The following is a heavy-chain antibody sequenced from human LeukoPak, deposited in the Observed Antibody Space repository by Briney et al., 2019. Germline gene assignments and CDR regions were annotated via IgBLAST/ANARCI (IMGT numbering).Heavy chain of an antibody. CDR3: ARRSSGRSRYWFDP. CDR1: GGSISSSSYY. D-gene: IGHD6-19*01. J-gene: IGHJ5*02. V-gene: IGHV4-39*01. CDR2: IYYSGST. Sequence: PSETLSLTCTVSGGSISSSSYYWGWIRQPPGKGLEWIGSIYYSGSTYYNPSLKSRVTISVDTSKNQFSLKLSSVTAADTAVYYCARRSSGRSRYWFDPWGQGTLVTVSS.